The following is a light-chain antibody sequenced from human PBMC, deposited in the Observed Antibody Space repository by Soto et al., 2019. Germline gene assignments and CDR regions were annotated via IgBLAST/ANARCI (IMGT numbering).Light chain of an antibody. CDR1: QSVSSNF. CDR2: VAS. V-gene: IGKV3-20*01. CDR3: QQYGSSPRT. Sequence: EMVLPQSTGTLSLSPGERATLSCRASQSVSSNFLAWYQQRPGQAPRLLIYVASNRATGIPDRFSGSGSGTDFTLTISRLEPEDVAVYYCQQYGSSPRTFGQGTKVDIK. J-gene: IGKJ1*01.